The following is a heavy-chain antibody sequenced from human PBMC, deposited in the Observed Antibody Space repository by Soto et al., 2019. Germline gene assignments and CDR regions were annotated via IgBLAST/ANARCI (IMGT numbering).Heavy chain of an antibody. D-gene: IGHD3-3*01. J-gene: IGHJ3*02. CDR1: GGSISSYY. CDR3: ARDIDFWSGSDAFDI. V-gene: IGHV4-59*01. CDR2: IYYSGST. Sequence: SETLSLTCTVSGGSISSYYWSWIRQPPGKGLEWIGYIYYSGSTNYNPSLKSRVTISVDTSKNQFSLKLSSVTAADTAVYYCARDIDFWSGSDAFDIWGQGTMVTVSS.